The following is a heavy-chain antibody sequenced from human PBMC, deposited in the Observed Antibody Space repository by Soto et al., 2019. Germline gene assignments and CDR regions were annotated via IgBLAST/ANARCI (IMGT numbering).Heavy chain of an antibody. V-gene: IGHV3-21*01. CDR3: ARVVASHYYYYYYGMDV. Sequence: LSCAASGFTFSSYSMNWVRQAPGKGLEWVSSISSSSSYIYYAESVKGRFTISRDNAKNSLYLQMNSLRAEDTAVYYCARVVASHYYYYYYGMDVWVQGTTVTVSS. CDR1: GFTFSSYS. D-gene: IGHD2-2*01. J-gene: IGHJ6*02. CDR2: ISSSSSYI.